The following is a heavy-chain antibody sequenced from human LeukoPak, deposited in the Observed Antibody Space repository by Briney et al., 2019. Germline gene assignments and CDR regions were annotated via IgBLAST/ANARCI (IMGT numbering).Heavy chain of an antibody. CDR1: GGSLSGYY. V-gene: IGHV4-34*01. CDR2: INHSGST. J-gene: IGHJ4*02. CDR3: ARDISAVTTGDY. D-gene: IGHD4-17*01. Sequence: SETLSLTCVVYGGSLSGYYWSWIRQSPGKGLEWIGEINHSGSTTYNPSLKSRVTISVDTSKNQFSFKLSSVTAADTAVYYCARDISAVTTGDYWGQGTLVTVSS.